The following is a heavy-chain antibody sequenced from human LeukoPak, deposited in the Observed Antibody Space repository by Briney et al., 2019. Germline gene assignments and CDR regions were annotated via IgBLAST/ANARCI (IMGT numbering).Heavy chain of an antibody. CDR2: IYYSGST. V-gene: IGHV4-59*01. CDR1: GGSISSYY. Sequence: SETLSLTCTVSGGSISSYYWSWIRQPPGKGLEWIGYIYYSGSTNYNPSLKSRVTISVDTSKNQFSLKLSSVTAANTAVYYCARKNYYYYYMDVWGKGTTVTVSS. J-gene: IGHJ6*03. CDR3: ARKNYYYYYMDV.